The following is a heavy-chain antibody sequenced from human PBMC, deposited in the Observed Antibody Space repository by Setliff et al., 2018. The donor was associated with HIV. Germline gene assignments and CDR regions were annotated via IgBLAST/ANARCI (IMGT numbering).Heavy chain of an antibody. V-gene: IGHV4-34*01. Sequence: PSETLSLTCAVYGGPLSGHYWSWIRQPPGQGLEWIGETSHSGKTNYNPSLKSLVTISVDTSKNQFSLKLTSVTAADTAVYYCVTSSSWSSRLNFWGPGMLVTVSS. J-gene: IGHJ4*02. CDR1: GGPLSGHY. D-gene: IGHD2-2*01. CDR2: TSHSGKT. CDR3: VTSSSWSSRLNF.